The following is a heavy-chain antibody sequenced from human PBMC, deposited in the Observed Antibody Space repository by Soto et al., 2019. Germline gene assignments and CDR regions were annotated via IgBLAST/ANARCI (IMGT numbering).Heavy chain of an antibody. CDR1: GYRFTIYW. D-gene: IGHD3-22*01. CDR2: IYPDDSDI. CDR3: VRHFDSSGYYPDY. Sequence: GESLKISCHASGYRFTIYWIAWVRQMPGKGLEWVGIIYPDDSDIKYSPSFQGQVTISADRSNSIAYLQWRSLRASDTAMYFCVRHFDSSGYYPDYWGQGTQVTVSS. V-gene: IGHV5-51*01. J-gene: IGHJ4*02.